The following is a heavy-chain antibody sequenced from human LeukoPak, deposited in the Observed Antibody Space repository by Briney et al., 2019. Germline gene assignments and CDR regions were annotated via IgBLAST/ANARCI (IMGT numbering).Heavy chain of an antibody. D-gene: IGHD4-17*01. V-gene: IGHV3-74*03. J-gene: IGHJ1*01. CDR3: YGAHAEH. Sequence: PGGSLRLSCAASGFTFSSYWMHWVRQAPGKGLVWVSGTNTDGSSTMYADSVKGRFTIARDNAKNTLYLQMNSLRAEDTAVYYCYGAHAEHWGQGTLVTV. CDR1: GFTFSSYW. CDR2: TNTDGSST.